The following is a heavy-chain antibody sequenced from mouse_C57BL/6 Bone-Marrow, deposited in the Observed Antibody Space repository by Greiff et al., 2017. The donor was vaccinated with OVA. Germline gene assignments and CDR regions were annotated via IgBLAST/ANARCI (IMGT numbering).Heavy chain of an antibody. V-gene: IGHV5-12*01. D-gene: IGHD2-5*01. CDR2: ISNGGGST. J-gene: IGHJ3*01. Sequence: EVMLVESGGGLVQPGGSLKLSCAASGFTFSDYYMYWVRQTPEKRLEWVAYISNGGGSTYYPDTVKGRFTISRDNAKNTLYLQMSSLRSEDTAMYYCGRLGYSKPNLAWFAYWGQGTLLTVSA. CDR3: GRLGYSKPNLAWFAY. CDR1: GFTFSDYY.